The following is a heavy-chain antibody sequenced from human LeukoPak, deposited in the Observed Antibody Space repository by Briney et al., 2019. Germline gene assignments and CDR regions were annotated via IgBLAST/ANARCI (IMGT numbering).Heavy chain of an antibody. V-gene: IGHV1-46*01. Sequence: GASVKVSCKASGYTFTSYYMHWVRQAPGQGLEWMGIINPSGGSTSYAQKFQGRVTMTRDTSTSTVYMELSSLGSEDTAVYYCARGYCSSTSCYASFDYWGQGTLVTVSS. CDR1: GYTFTSYY. J-gene: IGHJ4*02. CDR3: ARGYCSSTSCYASFDY. D-gene: IGHD2-2*01. CDR2: INPSGGST.